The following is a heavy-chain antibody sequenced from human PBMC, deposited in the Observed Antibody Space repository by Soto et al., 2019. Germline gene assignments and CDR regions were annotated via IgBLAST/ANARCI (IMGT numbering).Heavy chain of an antibody. CDR1: GGSISSSSYY. V-gene: IGHV4-39*01. CDR3: ARHEMVVAASEYYFDY. J-gene: IGHJ4*02. CDR2: IYYSGST. Sequence: QLQLQESGPGLVKPSETLSLTCTVSGGSISSSSYYWGWIRQPPGKGLEWIGSIYYSGSTYYNPSLKSRVTISVDTSKNQFSLKLSSVTAADTAVYYCARHEMVVAASEYYFDYWGQGTLVTVSS. D-gene: IGHD2-15*01.